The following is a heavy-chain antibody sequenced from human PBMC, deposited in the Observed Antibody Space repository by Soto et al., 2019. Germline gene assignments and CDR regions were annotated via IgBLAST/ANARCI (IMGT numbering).Heavy chain of an antibody. J-gene: IGHJ6*02. CDR1: GFTFSSYA. D-gene: IGHD4-17*01. CDR2: ISYDGSNK. CDR3: ARPPFHGDHVDHSYDGRPV. Sequence: QVQLVESGGGVVQPGRSLRLSCAASGFTFSSYAMHWVRQAPGKGQERVAVISYDGSNKYYADSVKGRFTISRDNPKNPLYLKNNSQRPEKPAVYYCARPPFHGDHVDHSYDGRPVGAQATTVTV. V-gene: IGHV3-30-3*01.